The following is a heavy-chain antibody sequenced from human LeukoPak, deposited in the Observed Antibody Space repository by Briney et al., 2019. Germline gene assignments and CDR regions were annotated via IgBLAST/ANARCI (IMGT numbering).Heavy chain of an antibody. CDR3: ARGRPHGNDY. CDR2: IVSDGSNT. V-gene: IGHV3-74*01. Sequence: GGFLRLSCAASGFTFSSYWMNWVRQVPGKGLVWVSRIVSDGSNTNYADSVKGRFTISRDNAKNTLYLQMNSLRVEDTAVYYCARGRPHGNDYWGQGTLVTVSS. CDR1: GFTFSSYW. J-gene: IGHJ4*02. D-gene: IGHD4-23*01.